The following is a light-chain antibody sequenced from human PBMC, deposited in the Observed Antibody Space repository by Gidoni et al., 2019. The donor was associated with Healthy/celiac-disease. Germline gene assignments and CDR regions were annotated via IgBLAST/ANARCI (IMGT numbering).Light chain of an antibody. CDR1: QSISSW. V-gene: IGKV1-5*03. CDR3: QQYNSYST. J-gene: IGKJ1*01. Sequence: DIQMTHSPASLSSSVGDIVTITYPASQSISSWLAWYQKKTAKAPKLLIYRASSLESGVTSRFSGSGCGTEFTLTISSLQPDDFATYYCQQYNSYSTFGQGTKVEIK. CDR2: RAS.